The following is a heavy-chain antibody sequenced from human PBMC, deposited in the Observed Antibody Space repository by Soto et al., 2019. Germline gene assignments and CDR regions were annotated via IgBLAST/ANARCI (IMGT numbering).Heavy chain of an antibody. CDR1: GYSFNRYW. V-gene: IGHV5-51*01. D-gene: IGHD1-1*01. J-gene: IGHJ4*02. CDR2: IFPDDSDI. Sequence: GESLKISCQASGYSFNRYWIGWVRQMPGQGLEWMGVIFPDDSDIRHSPAFRGQVTISADKSINTVYLQYTGLKASDTATYHCARRISWYYFDSWGQGTPVTVSS. CDR3: ARRISWYYFDS.